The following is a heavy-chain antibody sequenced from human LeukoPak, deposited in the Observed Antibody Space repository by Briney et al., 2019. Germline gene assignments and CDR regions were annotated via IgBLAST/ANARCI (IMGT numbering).Heavy chain of an antibody. J-gene: IGHJ3*02. CDR3: ARGPASSGGLPPGAFAI. CDR1: GGPHSILY. D-gene: IGHD6-25*01. V-gene: IGHV4-4*07. CDR2: IYISGIT. Sequence: PSDTLSLTRTVSGGPHSILYWMGARHPAGRALEGSGRIYISGITDYNPSLKSRVTMSVDTSKTQFSLTLSSVTAADTAVYYCARGPASSGGLPPGAFAIWGRG.